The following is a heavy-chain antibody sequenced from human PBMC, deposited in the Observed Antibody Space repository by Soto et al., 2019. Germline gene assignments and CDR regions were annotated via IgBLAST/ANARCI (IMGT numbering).Heavy chain of an antibody. CDR3: TRDSAYCSSTSCYESPVNYYYMDV. J-gene: IGHJ6*03. V-gene: IGHV3-49*03. CDR2: IRSKAYGGTT. CDR1: GCHFGDYG. D-gene: IGHD2-2*01. Sequence: GGSLIVSYTASGCHFGDYGRSWFRQAPGKGLEWVGFIRSKAYGGTTEYAASVKGRFTISRDDSKSIAYLQMNSLKTEDTAVYYCTRDSAYCSSTSCYESPVNYYYMDVWGKGTTVTVSS.